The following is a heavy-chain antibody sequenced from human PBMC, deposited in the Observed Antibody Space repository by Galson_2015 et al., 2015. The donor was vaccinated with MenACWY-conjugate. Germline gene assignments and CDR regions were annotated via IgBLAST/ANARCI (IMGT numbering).Heavy chain of an antibody. V-gene: IGHV1-46*01. Sequence: SVKVSCKASGYSFTNYFLHWVRQAPGQGLEWMGKINPSGGSTRYAQKFQGRVTMTRDTSTSTVDMELSSLRSEDTAVYYCARSTSVVTPNDYWGQATLVTVSS. CDR1: GYSFTNYF. CDR2: INPSGGST. J-gene: IGHJ4*02. CDR3: ARSTSVVTPNDY. D-gene: IGHD4-23*01.